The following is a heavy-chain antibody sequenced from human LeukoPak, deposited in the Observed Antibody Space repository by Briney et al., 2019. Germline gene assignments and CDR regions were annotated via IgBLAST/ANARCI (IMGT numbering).Heavy chain of an antibody. Sequence: GGSLRLSCAASGFTFSSYAMSWVRQAPGKGLEWVSAISGSGGSTYYADSVKGRFTISRDNSKNTLYLQMNSLRAEDTAVYYCAKDWPDYYGSGSPNAFDIWGQGTMVTVSS. CDR2: ISGSGGST. D-gene: IGHD3-10*01. V-gene: IGHV3-23*01. J-gene: IGHJ3*02. CDR3: AKDWPDYYGSGSPNAFDI. CDR1: GFTFSSYA.